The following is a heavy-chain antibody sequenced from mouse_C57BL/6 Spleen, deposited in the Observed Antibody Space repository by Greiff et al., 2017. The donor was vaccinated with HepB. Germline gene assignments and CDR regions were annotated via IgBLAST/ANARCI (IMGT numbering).Heavy chain of an antibody. CDR2: INPGSGGT. D-gene: IGHD1-1*01. V-gene: IGHV1-54*01. Sequence: QVQLQQSGAELVRPGTSVKVSCKASGYAFTNYLIEWVKQRPGQGLEWIGVINPGSGGTNYNEKFKGKATLTADKSSSTAYMQLSSLTSEDSAVYFCARCITTVVATGYFDVWGTGTTVTVSS. CDR1: GYAFTNYL. J-gene: IGHJ1*03. CDR3: ARCITTVVATGYFDV.